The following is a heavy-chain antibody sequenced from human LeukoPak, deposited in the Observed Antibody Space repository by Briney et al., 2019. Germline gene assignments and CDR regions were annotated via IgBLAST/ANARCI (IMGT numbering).Heavy chain of an antibody. Sequence: SETLSLTCTVSGDSISGYYWSWIRQPPGKGLEWIGYIYYSGRTNYNPSLKSRVTISEDTSKNHFSLRLRSVTAGDTAVYYCARALQDYYYAMDVWGQGTTVTVSS. CDR2: IYYSGRT. CDR1: GDSISGYY. V-gene: IGHV4-59*08. CDR3: ARALQDYYYAMDV. J-gene: IGHJ6*02.